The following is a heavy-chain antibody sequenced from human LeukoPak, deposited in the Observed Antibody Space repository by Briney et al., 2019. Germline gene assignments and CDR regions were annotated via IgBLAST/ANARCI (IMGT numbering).Heavy chain of an antibody. CDR3: AKAAPYYYDSSGYSSPHS. CDR2: ISGSGGST. Sequence: GGSLRLSCAASGFTFSSYGMSWVRQAPGKGLEWVSAISGSGGSTDYADSVKGRFTISRDNSKNTLYLQMNSLRAEDTAVYYCAKAAPYYYDSSGYSSPHSWGQGTLVTVSS. J-gene: IGHJ4*02. D-gene: IGHD3-22*01. CDR1: GFTFSSYG. V-gene: IGHV3-23*01.